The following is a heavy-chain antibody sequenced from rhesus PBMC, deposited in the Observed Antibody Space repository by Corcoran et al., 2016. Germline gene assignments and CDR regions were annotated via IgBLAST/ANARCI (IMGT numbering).Heavy chain of an antibody. CDR3: VRDGDFDF. CDR1: GASISSDW. Sequence: QVQLQELGPGLVKPSETLSLTCAASGASISSDWWGWIRPPPGRGLVWFGDIYGNSGGTYYNPSLKSRVTISRDASQGHFSLTLTSVTAADTAVYFCVRDGDFDFWGQGVLVTVSS. D-gene: IGHD5-24*01. CDR2: IYGNSGGT. J-gene: IGHJ4*01. V-gene: IGHV4-80*01.